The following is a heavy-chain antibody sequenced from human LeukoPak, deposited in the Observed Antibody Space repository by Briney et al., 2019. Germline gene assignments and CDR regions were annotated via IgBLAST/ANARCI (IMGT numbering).Heavy chain of an antibody. J-gene: IGHJ4*02. CDR2: INPNSGGT. Sequence: ASVKVSCKASGYTFTGYYMHWARQAPGQGLEWMGWINPNSGGTNYAQKFQGRVTMTRDTSISTAYMELSRLRSDDTAVYYCANLYSSGWPPFDYWGQGTLVTVSS. D-gene: IGHD6-19*01. CDR1: GYTFTGYY. V-gene: IGHV1-2*02. CDR3: ANLYSSGWPPFDY.